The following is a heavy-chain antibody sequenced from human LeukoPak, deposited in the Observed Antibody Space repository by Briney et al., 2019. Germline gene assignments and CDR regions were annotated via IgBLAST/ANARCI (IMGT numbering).Heavy chain of an antibody. Sequence: PGGSLRLSCAASGFTFGNYVMHWVRQTPGRGLKWLAVMSFDGSVEHYADSVKGRFTISRDNSKSMLFLQMNSLRADDTAVYYCGRGGGFYDILTGHIWFDPSGQGTLVTVSS. V-gene: IGHV3-30*04. D-gene: IGHD3-9*01. J-gene: IGHJ5*02. CDR2: MSFDGSVE. CDR3: GRGGGFYDILTGHIWFDP. CDR1: GFTFGNYV.